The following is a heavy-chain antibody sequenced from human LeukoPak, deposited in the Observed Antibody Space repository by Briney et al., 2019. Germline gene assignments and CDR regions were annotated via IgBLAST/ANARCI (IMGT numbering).Heavy chain of an antibody. CDR3: ARSVPDYTRFDY. Sequence: GGSLRLSCVASGFTFSDYAMNWVRQVPGKGLEWVSTFKTKYNQVYYAESVRGRFTISTDNSKKTVYLQMNSLRAEDTALYYCARSVPDYTRFDYWGQGALVTVSS. J-gene: IGHJ4*02. V-gene: IGHV3-23*05. D-gene: IGHD4-11*01. CDR2: FKTKYNQV. CDR1: GFTFSDYA.